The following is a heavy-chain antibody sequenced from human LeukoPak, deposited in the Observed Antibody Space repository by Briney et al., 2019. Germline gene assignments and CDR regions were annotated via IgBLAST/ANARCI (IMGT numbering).Heavy chain of an antibody. CDR3: ARGGGSCSSTSCYFRWFDP. CDR2: ISYDGGNK. CDR1: GFTFSSYA. V-gene: IGHV3-30-3*01. D-gene: IGHD2-2*01. Sequence: PGRSLRLSCAVSGFTFSSYAMHWVRQAPGKGLEWVAVISYDGGNKYYADSVKGRFTISRDNSKNTLYLQMNSLRAGDTAVYSCARGGGSCSSTSCYFRWFDPWGQGTLVTVSS. J-gene: IGHJ5*02.